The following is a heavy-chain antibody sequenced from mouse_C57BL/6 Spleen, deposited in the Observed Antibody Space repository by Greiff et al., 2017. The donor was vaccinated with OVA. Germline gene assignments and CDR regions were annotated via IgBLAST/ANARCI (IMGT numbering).Heavy chain of an antibody. J-gene: IGHJ4*01. CDR2: ISYDGSN. D-gene: IGHD4-1*01. Sequence: DVKLQESGPGLVKPSQSLSLSCSVTGYSITSCSYCYWIRQFPENIPEWMGYISYDGSNNYNPSLKKQTSITGDTSKNQLFLKLNSVTTEDTATYYCAREAGTMDDWGQGTSVTVSS. CDR1: GYSITSCSY. CDR3: AREAGTMDD. V-gene: IGHV3-6*01.